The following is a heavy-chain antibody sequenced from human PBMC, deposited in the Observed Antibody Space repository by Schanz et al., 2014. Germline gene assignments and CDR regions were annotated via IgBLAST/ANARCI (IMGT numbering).Heavy chain of an antibody. CDR1: GFTFSSYA. CDR3: RLWFGELYYGMDV. V-gene: IGHV3-23*01. J-gene: IGHJ6*02. Sequence: EVQLLESGGGLVQPGGSLRLSCAASGFTFSSYAMSWVRQAPGKGLEWVSAISGSGGSTVYADSVKGRFSISRDNSNNTVCRQMNSLRAEDTAVYYCRLWFGELYYGMDVWGQGTTVTVSS. D-gene: IGHD3-10*01. CDR2: ISGSGGST.